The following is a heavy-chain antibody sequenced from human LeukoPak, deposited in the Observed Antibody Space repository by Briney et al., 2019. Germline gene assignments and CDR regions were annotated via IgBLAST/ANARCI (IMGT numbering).Heavy chain of an antibody. D-gene: IGHD6-13*01. J-gene: IGHJ4*02. V-gene: IGHV1-3*01. CDR2: INAGNGNT. Sequence: ASVKVSCKASGYTFTSYAMHWVRQAPGQRLEWMGWINAGNGNTKYSQKFQGRVTITSDTSASTAYMELSSLRSEDTAVYYCARDSIAAAGDYWGQGTLVTVSS. CDR1: GYTFTSYA. CDR3: ARDSIAAAGDY.